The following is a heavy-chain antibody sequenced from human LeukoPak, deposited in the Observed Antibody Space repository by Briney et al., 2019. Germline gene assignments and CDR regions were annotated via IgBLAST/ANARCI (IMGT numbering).Heavy chain of an antibody. D-gene: IGHD3-10*01. J-gene: IGHJ4*02. CDR3: ARVGGSGSYYPFDY. CDR2: IYYSGST. CDR1: GGPFSGYY. V-gene: IGHV4-59*01. Sequence: PSETLSLTCAVYGGPFSGYYWNWIRQTPGKGLEWIGYIYYSGSTNYNPSLKSRVTISVDTSKNQFSLKLSSVTAADTAVYYCARVGGSGSYYPFDYWGQGTLVTVSS.